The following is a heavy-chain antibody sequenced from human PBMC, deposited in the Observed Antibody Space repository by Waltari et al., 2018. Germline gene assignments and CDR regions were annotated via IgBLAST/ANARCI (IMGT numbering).Heavy chain of an antibody. CDR2: ISTDGSGA. V-gene: IGHV3-74*01. J-gene: IGHJ4*02. Sequence: EVQLVESGGGLVQPGGSLRLACAASGITFSSYWMHWVRQVPGKGLVWVSRISTDGSGANYADSVQGRFTSSRDNAKNILYLQMNSLRAEDTAVYYCARGPVSGSGSYYVGDYWGQGTLVTVSS. D-gene: IGHD1-26*01. CDR1: GITFSSYW. CDR3: ARGPVSGSGSYYVGDY.